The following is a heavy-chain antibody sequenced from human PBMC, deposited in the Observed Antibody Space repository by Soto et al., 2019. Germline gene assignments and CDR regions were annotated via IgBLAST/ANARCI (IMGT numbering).Heavy chain of an antibody. Sequence: LGESLKSSCKGSGYSFTSYWISWVRQMPGKGLEWMGRIDPSDSYTNYSPSFQGHVTISADKSISTAYLQWSSLKASDTAMYYCARPPNYYDSSGYYYAGAFDIWGQGTMVTVSS. CDR2: IDPSDSYT. CDR1: GYSFTSYW. V-gene: IGHV5-10-1*01. D-gene: IGHD3-22*01. J-gene: IGHJ3*02. CDR3: ARPPNYYDSSGYYYAGAFDI.